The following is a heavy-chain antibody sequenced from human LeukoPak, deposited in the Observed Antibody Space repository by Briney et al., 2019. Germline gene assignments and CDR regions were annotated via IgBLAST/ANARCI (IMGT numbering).Heavy chain of an antibody. J-gene: IGHJ5*02. CDR2: ISYDGSNK. D-gene: IGHD5-18*01. CDR1: GFTFSSYG. CDR3: AKDAPVYSYGPRWFDP. V-gene: IGHV3-30*18. Sequence: PGGSLRLSCAASGFTFSSYGMHWVRQAPGKGLEWVAVISYDGSNKYYADSVKGRFTISRDNSKNTLYLQMNSLRAEDTAVYYCAKDAPVYSYGPRWFDPWGQGTLVTVSS.